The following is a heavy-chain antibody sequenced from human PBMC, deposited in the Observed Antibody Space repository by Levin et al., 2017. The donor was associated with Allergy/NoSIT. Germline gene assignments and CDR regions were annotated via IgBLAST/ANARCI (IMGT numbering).Heavy chain of an antibody. CDR2: FSNINKA. V-gene: IGHV3-23*05. Sequence: ASVKVSCTASGFTLSTRAMSWVRQAPGKGLEWVSSFSNINKAYYSDSVMGRFTIPRDNAQNTPYLEMNSLRDDDTALYFCAKDHESEGWPAFDYWGQGTQVTVSS. D-gene: IGHD6-19*01. CDR3: AKDHESEGWPAFDY. CDR1: GFTLSTRA. J-gene: IGHJ4*02.